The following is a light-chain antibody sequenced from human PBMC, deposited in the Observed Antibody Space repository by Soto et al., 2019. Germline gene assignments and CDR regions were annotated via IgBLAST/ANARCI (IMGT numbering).Light chain of an antibody. CDR3: QQYDNWPWT. Sequence: DIQMTQSPSTLSASVGDTVTITCRASESISSWLAWYQEKPGKAPNLLIYDASSLESGVPSRFSGSGSGTEFTLTISSLQSEDFAVYYCQQYDNWPWTFGQGTKVEIK. CDR1: ESISSW. V-gene: IGKV1-5*01. J-gene: IGKJ1*01. CDR2: DAS.